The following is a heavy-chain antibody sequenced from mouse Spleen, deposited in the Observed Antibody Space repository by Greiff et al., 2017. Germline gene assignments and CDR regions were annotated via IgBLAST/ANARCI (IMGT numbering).Heavy chain of an antibody. D-gene: IGHD3-2*01. CDR1: GYTFTSYG. CDR2: IYPRSGNT. V-gene: IGHV1-81*01. J-gene: IGHJ3*01. CDR3: ARRTARATETWFAY. Sequence: QVQLKESGAELARPGASVKLSCKASGYTFTSYGISWVKQRTGQGLEWIGEIYPRSGNTYYNEKCKGKATLTADKSSSTAYMELRSLTSEDSAVYFCARRTARATETWFAYWGQGTLVTVSA.